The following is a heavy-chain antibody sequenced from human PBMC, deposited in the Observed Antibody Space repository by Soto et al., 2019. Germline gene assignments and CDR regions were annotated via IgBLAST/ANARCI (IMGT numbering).Heavy chain of an antibody. CDR1: GGSISSYF. Sequence: QVQLQESGPGLVKPSETLSLTCTVSGGSISSYFWTWIRQPAGKGLEWIGRVHTSGTTNYNPSLKSRCTMSVDTSKNQFSLKLNSVTAADTAVYYCARENVVVLSAFIDYWGQGTLVTVSS. J-gene: IGHJ4*02. V-gene: IGHV4-4*07. CDR3: ARENVVVLSAFIDY. CDR2: VHTSGTT. D-gene: IGHD2-15*01.